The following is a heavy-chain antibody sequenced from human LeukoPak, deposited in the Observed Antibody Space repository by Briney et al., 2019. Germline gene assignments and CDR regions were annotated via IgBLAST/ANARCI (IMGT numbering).Heavy chain of an antibody. V-gene: IGHV3-43*02. Sequence: GGSLRLSCAASGFTFDNYVMHWVRQAQGKGLEWVSMISADGSSTFYADSMKGRSTTSRDNRKNSLYLQLDSLGTEDTALYYCARDMGGSCPDYWGQGTRVTVSS. D-gene: IGHD2-15*01. CDR2: ISADGSST. CDR3: ARDMGGSCPDY. CDR1: GFTFDNYV. J-gene: IGHJ4*02.